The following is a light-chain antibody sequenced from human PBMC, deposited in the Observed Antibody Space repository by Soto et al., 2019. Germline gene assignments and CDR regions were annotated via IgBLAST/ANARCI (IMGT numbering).Light chain of an antibody. CDR2: GAS. CDR1: QSFSSSY. J-gene: IGKJ5*01. V-gene: IGKV3-20*01. Sequence: EIVLTQSPGTLSLSPGERATLSCRASQSFSSSYLAWYQQKPGQAPSLLIYGASSRATGIPDRFSGSGSGTDFTLTISRLEPEDFAVYHCQQYGTSITFGQGTRLEI. CDR3: QQYGTSIT.